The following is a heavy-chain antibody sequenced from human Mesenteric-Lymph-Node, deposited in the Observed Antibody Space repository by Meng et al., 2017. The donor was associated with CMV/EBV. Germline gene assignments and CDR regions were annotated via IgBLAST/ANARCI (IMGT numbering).Heavy chain of an antibody. CDR3: ARASYGDDYWHFDL. CDR2: IYYSGST. D-gene: IGHD4-17*01. J-gene: IGHJ2*01. V-gene: IGHV4-39*07. CDR1: GGSLSGRTSY. Sequence: SGGSLSGRTSYWGWIRRPPGKGLEYIGSIYYSGSTHYNPSLKSRVTISVDTSKNQFSLKLSSVTAADTAVFHCARASYGDDYWHFDLWGR.